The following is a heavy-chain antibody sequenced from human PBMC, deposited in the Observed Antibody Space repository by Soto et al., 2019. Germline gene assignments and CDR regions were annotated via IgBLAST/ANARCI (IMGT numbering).Heavy chain of an antibody. J-gene: IGHJ1*01. Sequence: NWVRQAAGKGLEWVGRIKSKTEGGPADYAAPVKGRATISRDDSKNTVYLQMNSLKTEDTAVYYCTTGIYYDILTGYHSVGYWGQGAVFPVSS. CDR2: IKSKTEGGPA. D-gene: IGHD3-9*01. CDR3: TTGIYYDILTGYHSVGY. V-gene: IGHV3-15*07.